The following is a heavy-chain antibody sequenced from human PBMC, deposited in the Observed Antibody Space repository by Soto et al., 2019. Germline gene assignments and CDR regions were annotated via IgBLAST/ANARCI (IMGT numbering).Heavy chain of an antibody. CDR2: ISGSGGST. D-gene: IGHD2-21*02. CDR3: AKDALAYCGGDCYYGY. CDR1: GFTFSSYA. V-gene: IGHV3-23*01. Sequence: GGSLRLSCAASGFTFSSYAMSWVRQAPGKGLEWVSAISGSGGSTYYADSVKGRFTISRDNSKNTLYLQMNSLRAEDTAVYYCAKDALAYCGGDCYYGYWGQGTLVTVSS. J-gene: IGHJ4*02.